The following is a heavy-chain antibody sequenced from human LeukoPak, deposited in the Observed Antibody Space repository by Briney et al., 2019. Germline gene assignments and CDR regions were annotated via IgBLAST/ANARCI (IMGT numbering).Heavy chain of an antibody. J-gene: IGHJ5*02. CDR3: ARTYCSSTSCYEDWFDP. CDR2: IYYSGST. CDR1: GGSISSYY. Sequence: SETLSLTCTVSGGSISSYYWSWIRQPPGKGLEWIGYIYYSGSTNYNPSLKSRVTISVDTSKNQFSLKLSSVTAADTPVYYCARTYCSSTSCYEDWFDPWGQGTLVTVSS. D-gene: IGHD2-2*01. V-gene: IGHV4-59*01.